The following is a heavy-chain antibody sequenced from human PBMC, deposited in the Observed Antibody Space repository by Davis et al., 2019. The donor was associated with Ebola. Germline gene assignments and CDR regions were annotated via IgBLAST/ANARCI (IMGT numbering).Heavy chain of an antibody. J-gene: IGHJ4*02. CDR3: ATAESSGSDLEY. Sequence: PGGSLRLSCAASGFTFSSYSMNWVRQAPGKGLEWVSSINSNSRYIYYADSMKGRFTISRDNAKNSLYLQLNSLRPEDTAVYYCATAESSGSDLEYWGQGTLVTVSS. CDR2: INSNSRYI. CDR1: GFTFSSYS. D-gene: IGHD3-10*01. V-gene: IGHV3-21*01.